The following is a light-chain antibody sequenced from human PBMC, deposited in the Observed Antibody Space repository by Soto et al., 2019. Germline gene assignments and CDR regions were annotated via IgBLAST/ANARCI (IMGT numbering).Light chain of an antibody. CDR2: DVS. V-gene: IGLV2-14*01. CDR1: SSDVGGYNY. Sequence: QSALTQPASVSGSPGQSITISCTGTSSDVGGYNYVSWYQQHPGKAPKLMIYDVSNRPSGVSNRFSGSKSGNTASLTISGLQADDEADYYCSSYTSSSILSVFGGGTQLTVL. CDR3: SSYTSSSILSV. J-gene: IGLJ3*02.